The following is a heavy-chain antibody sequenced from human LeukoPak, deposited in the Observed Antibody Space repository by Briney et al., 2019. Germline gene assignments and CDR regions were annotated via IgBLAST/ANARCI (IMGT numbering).Heavy chain of an antibody. CDR2: ISWNSDSI. CDR3: TKGTQRYYNYGMDV. V-gene: IGHV3-9*01. D-gene: IGHD2-2*01. J-gene: IGHJ6*02. CDR1: GFTFDDYA. Sequence: GGSLRLSCAASGFTFDDYAMHWVRQAPGKGLEWVSGISWNSDSIGYADSVKGRFTVSRDNAKNSLYLQMNSLRAEDTALYYCTKGTQRYYNYGMDVWGQGTTVTVSS.